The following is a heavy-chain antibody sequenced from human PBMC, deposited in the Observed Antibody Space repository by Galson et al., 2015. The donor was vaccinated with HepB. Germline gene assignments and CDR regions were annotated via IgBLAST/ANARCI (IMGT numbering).Heavy chain of an antibody. CDR3: ARVPAYGDFIPRYFDS. CDR2: ISSSGDST. CDR1: GFNFDNYA. V-gene: IGHV3-23*01. Sequence: SLRLSCAASGFNFDNYAMSWVRQGPGKGLHWVSGISSSGDSTYYADSVKGRFTISRDNSKNTVSLQMNSLTVEDAAVCYCARVPAYGDFIPRYFDSWGQGTLVTVSS. J-gene: IGHJ4*02. D-gene: IGHD4-17*01.